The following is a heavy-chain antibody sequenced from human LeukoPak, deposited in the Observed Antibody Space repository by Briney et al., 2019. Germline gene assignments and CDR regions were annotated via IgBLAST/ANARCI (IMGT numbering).Heavy chain of an antibody. CDR2: IYYAGST. V-gene: IGHV4-39*01. D-gene: IGHD3-3*01. J-gene: IGHJ2*01. CDR3: ARLSYITIFGVVTHYWYFDL. Sequence: SETLSLTCTVSGGSISSSSYYWGWIRQPPGKGLEWIGNIYYAGSTYYNPSLKSRVTISVDTSKNQFSLKLSSVTAADTAVYYCARLSYITIFGVVTHYWYFDLWGRGTLVTVSS. CDR1: GGSISSSSYY.